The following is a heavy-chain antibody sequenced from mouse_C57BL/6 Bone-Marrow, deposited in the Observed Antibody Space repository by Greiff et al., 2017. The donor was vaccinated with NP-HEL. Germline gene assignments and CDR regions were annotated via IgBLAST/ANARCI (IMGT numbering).Heavy chain of an antibody. V-gene: IGHV1-19*01. CDR1: GYTFTDYY. CDR3: ARCDYDRFDY. D-gene: IGHD2-4*01. CDR2: INPYNGGT. J-gene: IGHJ2*01. Sequence: VQLQQSGPVLVKPGASVKMSCKASGYTFTDYYMNWVKQSHGKSLEWIGVINPYNGGTSYNQKFKGKATLTVDKSSSTAYMELNSLTSEDSAVYYCARCDYDRFDYWGQGTTLTVSS.